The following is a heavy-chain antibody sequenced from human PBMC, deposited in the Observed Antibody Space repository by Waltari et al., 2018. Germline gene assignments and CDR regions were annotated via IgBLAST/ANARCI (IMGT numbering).Heavy chain of an antibody. Sequence: QVQLQESGPGLVKPSETLSLTCTVSGGSISSSYWSWIRQPPGKGLEWIGYIYYSGSTNYNPSLKSRVTISVDTSKNQFSLKLSSVTAADTAVYYCARHRGGGATRGGFDYWGQGTLVTVSS. CDR1: GGSISSSY. J-gene: IGHJ4*02. CDR2: IYYSGST. V-gene: IGHV4-59*08. D-gene: IGHD1-26*01. CDR3: ARHRGGGATRGGFDY.